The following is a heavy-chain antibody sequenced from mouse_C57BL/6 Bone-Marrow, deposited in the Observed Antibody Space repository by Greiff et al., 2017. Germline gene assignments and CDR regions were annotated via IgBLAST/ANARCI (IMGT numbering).Heavy chain of an antibody. Sequence: QVQLPQPGAELVKPGASVKVSCKASGYTFTSYWMHWVKQRPGQGLEWIGRIPPSDSDTNYNQKFKGKATFTVDKSSSTAYMQLSSLTSEDSAGYYCASITGYFDYWGQGTTLTVSS. D-gene: IGHD1-2*01. J-gene: IGHJ2*01. CDR1: GYTFTSYW. CDR3: ASITGYFDY. V-gene: IGHV1-74*01. CDR2: IPPSDSDT.